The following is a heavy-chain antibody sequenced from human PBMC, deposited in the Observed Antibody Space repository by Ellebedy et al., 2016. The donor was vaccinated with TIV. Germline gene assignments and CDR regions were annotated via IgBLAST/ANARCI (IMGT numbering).Heavy chain of an antibody. J-gene: IGHJ6*02. V-gene: IGHV1-46*01. D-gene: IGHD2-21*02. CDR1: GYTFTNYW. CDR2: ISPSGDST. Sequence: ASVKVSCKASGYTFTNYWMHWVRQAPGQGLEWMGIISPSGDSTSYAQKFQGRVSVTRDTSTSTVSLELSSLRSEDTAVYYCARACVGDCSYGMDVWGQGTMVIVSS. CDR3: ARACVGDCSYGMDV.